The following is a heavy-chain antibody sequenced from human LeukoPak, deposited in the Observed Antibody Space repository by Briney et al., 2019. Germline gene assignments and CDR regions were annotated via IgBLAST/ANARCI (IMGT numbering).Heavy chain of an antibody. CDR1: GYTFTGYY. CDR2: INPNSGGT. Sequence: ASVKVSCKASGYTFTGYYMHWVRQAPGQGLEWMGWINPNSGGTNYAQKFQGRFTMTRDTSISAAYMELSRLRSDDTAVYYCARSKGQQLVQYYFDYWGQGTLVTVSS. V-gene: IGHV1-2*02. D-gene: IGHD6-13*01. CDR3: ARSKGQQLVQYYFDY. J-gene: IGHJ4*02.